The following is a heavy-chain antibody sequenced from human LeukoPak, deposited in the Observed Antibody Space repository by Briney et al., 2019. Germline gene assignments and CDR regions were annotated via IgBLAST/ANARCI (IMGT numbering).Heavy chain of an antibody. CDR3: ARSERIIMILGGAFDI. CDR2: IYYSGST. J-gene: IGHJ3*02. D-gene: IGHD3-22*01. CDR1: GDSISRYY. V-gene: IGHV4-59*08. Sequence: SETLSLTCTVSGDSISRYYWSWIRQPPGKGLEWIGYIYYSGSTHYSPPLKSRVTIPVDTSKNHFSLKLSSVTAADTAVYYCARSERIIMILGGAFDIWGQGTVVTVSS.